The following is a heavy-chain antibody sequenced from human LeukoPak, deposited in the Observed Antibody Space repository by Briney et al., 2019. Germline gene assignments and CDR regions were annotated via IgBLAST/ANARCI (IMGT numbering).Heavy chain of an antibody. D-gene: IGHD2-15*01. CDR2: ISGSGGST. CDR1: GFTFSSYA. V-gene: IGHV3-23*01. CDR3: AKSKPAYSTPTEFDI. J-gene: IGHJ3*02. Sequence: GGSLRLSCAPSGFTFSSYAMSWVPQAPGKGLEWVSAISGSGGSTYYADTVKSRFTISRDDTKNTLYLQMNSLRAEDTGVYYCAKSKPAYSTPTEFDIWGQGTMVTVSS.